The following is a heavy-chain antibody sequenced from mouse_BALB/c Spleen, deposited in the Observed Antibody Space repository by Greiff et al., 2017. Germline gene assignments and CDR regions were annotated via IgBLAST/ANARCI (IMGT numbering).Heavy chain of an antibody. V-gene: IGHV5-6-5*01. J-gene: IGHJ2*01. D-gene: IGHD1-1*01. CDR3: ARHYGSSYFDY. Sequence: EVQVVESGGGLVKPGGSLKLSCAASGFTFSSYAMSWVRQTPEKRLEWVASISSGGSTYYSDSVKGRFTISRDNARNILYLQMSSLRSEDTAMYYCARHYGSSYFDYWGQGTTLTVSS. CDR1: GFTFSSYA. CDR2: ISSGGST.